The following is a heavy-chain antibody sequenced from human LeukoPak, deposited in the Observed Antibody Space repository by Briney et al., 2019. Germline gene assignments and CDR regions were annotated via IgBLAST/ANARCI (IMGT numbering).Heavy chain of an antibody. CDR1: GFNVRSDA. CDR3: AKDAEYSSSSHLDY. J-gene: IGHJ4*02. Sequence: SMRPSCAADGFNVRSDAMSGVRQATGKGLEWVSAISGSGGSTYYADSVKGRFTISRDNSKNTLYLQMNSLRAEDTAVYYCAKDAEYSSSSHLDYWGQGTLVTVSS. V-gene: IGHV3-23*01. CDR2: ISGSGGST. D-gene: IGHD6-6*01.